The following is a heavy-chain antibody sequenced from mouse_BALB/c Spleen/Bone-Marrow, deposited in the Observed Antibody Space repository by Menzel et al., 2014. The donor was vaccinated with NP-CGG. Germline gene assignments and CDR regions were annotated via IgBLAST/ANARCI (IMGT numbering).Heavy chain of an antibody. CDR3: ARHRYYFDY. CDR2: ISSGGGST. J-gene: IGHJ2*01. Sequence: EVKLVESGGGLVKPGGSLKLSCAASGFAFXSYDMSWARQTPEKRLEWVAYISSGGGSTYYPDTVKGRLTISRDNAKNTLYLQMSSLKSEDTAMYYCARHRYYFDYWGQGTTLSGSS. CDR1: GFAFXSYD. V-gene: IGHV5-12-1*01.